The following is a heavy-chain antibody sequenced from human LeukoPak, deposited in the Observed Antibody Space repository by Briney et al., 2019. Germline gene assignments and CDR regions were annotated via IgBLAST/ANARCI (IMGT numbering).Heavy chain of an antibody. CDR3: AKSIAAGRGYFDY. Sequence: GGSLRLSCAASGFSFSDSWMTCIRQAPGKGLEWVANINEDGSGKYFVDSVKGRFTISRDNAKNSLYLQMNSLRAEDTAVYYCAKSIAAGRGYFDYWGQGTLVTVSS. CDR1: GFSFSDSW. CDR2: INEDGSGK. J-gene: IGHJ4*02. D-gene: IGHD6-13*01. V-gene: IGHV3-7*03.